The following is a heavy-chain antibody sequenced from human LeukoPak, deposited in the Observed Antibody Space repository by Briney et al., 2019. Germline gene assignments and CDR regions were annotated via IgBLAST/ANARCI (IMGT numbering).Heavy chain of an antibody. CDR3: ARVPDRTSCYDH. V-gene: IGHV1-2*02. CDR2: INPNSGGT. Sequence: ASVKVSCKASGYTLTGYYMHWVRQAPGQGLEWMGWINPNSGGTNYAQKFQGRVTMTRDTSISTAYMELSRLRSDDTAVYYCARVPDRTSCYDHWGQGTLVTVSS. D-gene: IGHD2-2*01. CDR1: GYTLTGYY. J-gene: IGHJ5*02.